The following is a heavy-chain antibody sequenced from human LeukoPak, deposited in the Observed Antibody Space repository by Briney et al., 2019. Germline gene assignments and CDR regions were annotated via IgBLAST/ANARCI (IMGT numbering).Heavy chain of an antibody. CDR3: ARGDSRGYSYAGDAFDI. CDR2: INTNTGEA. D-gene: IGHD5-18*01. CDR1: GYTVTYYT. V-gene: IGHV7-4-1*02. Sequence: ASGKVSDKAAGYTVTYYTVKWVGQAPGQGVEGRGWINTNTGEATYEKGFTGRIVFSLDTAISTASLQISSLTAEDTAVYYCARGDSRGYSYAGDAFDICGQRTMVTVSS. J-gene: IGHJ3*02.